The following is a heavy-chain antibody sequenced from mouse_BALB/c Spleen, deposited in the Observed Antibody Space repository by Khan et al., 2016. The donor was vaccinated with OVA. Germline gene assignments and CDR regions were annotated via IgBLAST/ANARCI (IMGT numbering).Heavy chain of an antibody. CDR2: ISYSGST. V-gene: IGHV3-8*02. Sequence: EVQLVESGPSLVKPSQTLSLTCSVTGDSITSGYWNWIRKFPGNKLEYMGYISYSGSTYYNPSLKSRISITRDTSKNQYYLQLNSVTTEDTATYYCARYDYDYDGAFAYWGQGTLVTGSA. D-gene: IGHD2-4*01. CDR3: ARYDYDYDGAFAY. J-gene: IGHJ3*01. CDR1: GDSITSGY.